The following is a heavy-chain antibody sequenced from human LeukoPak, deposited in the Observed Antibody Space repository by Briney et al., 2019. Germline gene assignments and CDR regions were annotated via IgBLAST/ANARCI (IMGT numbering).Heavy chain of an antibody. V-gene: IGHV4-4*02. J-gene: IGHJ3*02. CDR1: GGSISSSKW. Sequence: SGTLSLTCAVSGGSISSSKWWTWVRQPPGKGLEWIGEIYHSGSTNYKPSLKSRVTISVDKSKNQFSLKLSSVTAADTAVYYCAGAHCGGDCYSGRAFNIWGQGTMVTVSS. CDR3: AGAHCGGDCYSGRAFNI. D-gene: IGHD2-21*02. CDR2: IYHSGST.